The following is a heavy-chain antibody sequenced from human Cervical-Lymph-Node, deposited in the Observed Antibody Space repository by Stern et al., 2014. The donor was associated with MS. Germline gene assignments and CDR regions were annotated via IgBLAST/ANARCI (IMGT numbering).Heavy chain of an antibody. D-gene: IGHD4-11*01. J-gene: IGHJ4*02. Sequence: QVQLVESGGGLVEPGGSLRLSCVASGFIFSDYYIFWIRQAPGKGLEWLSSISGRGRTIYYTDSVKGRFTISRDNAKNSVYLQMNSLRGEDTAVYYCARAQVDYINQNLDSWGQGALVTVSS. CDR1: GFIFSDYY. CDR3: ARAQVDYINQNLDS. CDR2: ISGRGRTI. V-gene: IGHV3-11*01.